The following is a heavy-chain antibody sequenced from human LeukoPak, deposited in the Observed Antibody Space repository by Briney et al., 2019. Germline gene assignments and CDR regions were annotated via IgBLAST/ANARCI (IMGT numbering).Heavy chain of an antibody. D-gene: IGHD2-21*01. J-gene: IGHJ3*02. V-gene: IGHV3-23*01. Sequence: GGSLRLPCAASGFTFSSYAMSWVRQAPGKGLEWVSAISGSGGSTYYADSVKGRFTISRDNPKNTLYLQMNSLRAEDTAVYYCAKDPCGGDCHDAFDIWGQGTMVTVSS. CDR1: GFTFSSYA. CDR2: ISGSGGST. CDR3: AKDPCGGDCHDAFDI.